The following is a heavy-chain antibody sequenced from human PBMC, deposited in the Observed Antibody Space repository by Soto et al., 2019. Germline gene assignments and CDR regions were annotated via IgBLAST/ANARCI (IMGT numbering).Heavy chain of an antibody. CDR2: INSGNGNR. CDR3: ARDLGGYYP. V-gene: IGHV1-3*01. Sequence: VRQAPRQSLDWMGWINSGNGNRQYSHKFQGRVTSTRVKLASTAYMELSSLRSEDTAVYYCARDLGGYYPWGQGTLVTV. J-gene: IGHJ5*02. D-gene: IGHD3-22*01.